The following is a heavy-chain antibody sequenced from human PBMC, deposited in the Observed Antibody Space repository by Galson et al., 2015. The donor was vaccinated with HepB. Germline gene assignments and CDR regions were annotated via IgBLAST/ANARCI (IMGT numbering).Heavy chain of an antibody. V-gene: IGHV3-33*01. CDR1: GFTFSDYG. CDR3: AREGPQTGTSSFDI. D-gene: IGHD3-9*01. Sequence: SLRLSCAASGFTFSDYGMHWDRQAPGKGLEWAASIWWDGTHDSYADSVKGRFTVSRDNSKNTVHLEMNGLRLEDTAVYYCAREGPQTGTSSFDIWGQGTMVTVSS. J-gene: IGHJ3*02. CDR2: IWWDGTHD.